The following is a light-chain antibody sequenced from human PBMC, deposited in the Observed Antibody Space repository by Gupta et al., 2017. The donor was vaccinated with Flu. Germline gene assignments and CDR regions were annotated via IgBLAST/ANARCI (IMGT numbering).Light chain of an antibody. J-gene: IGKJ2*01. CDR1: QTIKSS. CDR3: QQSYSTPYT. CDR2: ATS. Sequence: GGRITITSRASQTIKSSVKWQQQKPRRARELLIDATSIVRSVVSSRFSGRAAGTDFTLTSTKLKHEDVATYFCQQSYSTPYTFGPGTKL. V-gene: IGKV1-39*01.